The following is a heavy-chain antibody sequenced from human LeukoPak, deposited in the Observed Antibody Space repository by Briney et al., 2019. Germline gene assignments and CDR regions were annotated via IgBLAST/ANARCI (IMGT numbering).Heavy chain of an antibody. D-gene: IGHD1-26*01. J-gene: IGHJ4*02. CDR2: ISAYNGNT. CDR1: GYTFTSYG. V-gene: IGHV1-18*01. CDR3: ARPQVGATHYDY. Sequence: AASVKVSCKASGYTFTSYGISWVRQAPGQGLEWMGWISAYNGNTNYAQKLQGRVTMTTDTFTSTAYMELRSLRSDDTAVYYCARPQVGATHYDYWGQGTLVTVSS.